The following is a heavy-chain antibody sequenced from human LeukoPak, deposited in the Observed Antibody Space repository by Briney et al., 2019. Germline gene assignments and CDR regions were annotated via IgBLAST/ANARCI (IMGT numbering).Heavy chain of an antibody. Sequence: SENLSLTCAVAGDSISRGTWWTWVRQSPGKGLQWIGDIIHSGNTNYNPSLRSRLTISLDKSRNQFSLKLNSVTAADTAVYYCTGYDIPYTFEFWGQGTLVTVSS. D-gene: IGHD2-2*01. CDR1: GDSISRGTW. V-gene: IGHV4-4*02. CDR2: IIHSGNT. CDR3: TGYDIPYTFEF. J-gene: IGHJ4*02.